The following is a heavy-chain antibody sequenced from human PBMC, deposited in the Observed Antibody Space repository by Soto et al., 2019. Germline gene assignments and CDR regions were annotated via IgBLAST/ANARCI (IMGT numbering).Heavy chain of an antibody. V-gene: IGHV3-49*05. J-gene: IGHJ6*02. CDR1: GFTFGDYA. CDR3: SRSVVGGRLYSYAGMDV. D-gene: IGHD2-15*01. CDR2: IRTKAYGGTT. Sequence: EVQLVESGGGLVKPGRSLRLSCSASGFTFGDYAMSCCRQAPGKGLEWVGVIRTKAYGGTTEYAASVKGIFTISREDSKSIAYLPMNSVKIEDTAVYYCSRSVVGGRLYSYAGMDVWGQGNTVTVSS.